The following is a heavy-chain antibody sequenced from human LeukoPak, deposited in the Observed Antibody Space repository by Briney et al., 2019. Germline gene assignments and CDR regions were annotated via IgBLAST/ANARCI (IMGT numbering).Heavy chain of an antibody. V-gene: IGHV3-20*04. J-gene: IGHJ1*01. CDR3: ARPNDYGDYPSYFQH. Sequence: PGGSLRLSCAASGFTFDDYGMSWVRQAPGKGLEWVSGINWNGGSTGYADSVKGRFTISRDNAKNSLYLQMNSLRAEDTAVYYCARPNDYGDYPSYFQHWGQGTLVTVSS. CDR2: INWNGGST. CDR1: GFTFDDYG. D-gene: IGHD4-17*01.